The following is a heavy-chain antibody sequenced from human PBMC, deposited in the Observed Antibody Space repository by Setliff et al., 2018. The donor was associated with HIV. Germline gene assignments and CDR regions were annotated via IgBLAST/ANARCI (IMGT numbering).Heavy chain of an antibody. Sequence: GGSLRLSCEASGFTLSQYDMNWVRQAPGKGLEWVSYISSGSSTIYYADSVKGRFTISRDNAKNSLYLQMNSLRAEDTAVYYCATPIAVAAKGDNWGQGTLVTVSS. D-gene: IGHD6-19*01. CDR2: ISSGSSTI. CDR3: ATPIAVAAKGDN. J-gene: IGHJ4*02. V-gene: IGHV3-48*01. CDR1: GFTLSQYD.